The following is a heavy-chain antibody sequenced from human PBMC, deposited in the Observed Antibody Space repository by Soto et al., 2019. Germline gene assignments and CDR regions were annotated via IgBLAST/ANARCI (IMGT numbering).Heavy chain of an antibody. Sequence: PGGSLRLSCAASGFTVSSSSMSWVRQAPGKGLEWVSLIYADGATYYGDSVKGRFTISRDTSKNTLSPQMTSLRADDTAVYYCARDDSFLGAPFHYWGQGTLVTVSS. CDR1: GFTVSSSS. D-gene: IGHD3-16*01. CDR3: ARDDSFLGAPFHY. J-gene: IGHJ4*02. V-gene: IGHV3-53*01. CDR2: IYADGAT.